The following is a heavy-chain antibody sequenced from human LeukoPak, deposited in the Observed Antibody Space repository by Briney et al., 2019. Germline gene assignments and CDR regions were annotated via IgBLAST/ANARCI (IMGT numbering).Heavy chain of an antibody. CDR3: ARVNTQGVPSP. J-gene: IGHJ5*02. CDR2: IYYSGST. CDR1: GGSISSYY. V-gene: IGHV4-59*08. D-gene: IGHD2-15*01. Sequence: PSETLSLTCTVSGGSISSYYWSWIRQPPGKGLEWIGYIYYSGSTNYNPSHKSRVTISVDTSKNQFSLKLSSVTAADTAVYYCARVNTQGVPSPWGQGILVTVSS.